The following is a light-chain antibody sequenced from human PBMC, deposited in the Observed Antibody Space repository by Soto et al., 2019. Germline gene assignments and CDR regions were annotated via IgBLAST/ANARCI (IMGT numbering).Light chain of an antibody. CDR1: QNIRRF. Sequence: DIQMTQSPSSLSASVGDRVVITCRASQNIRRFLSWFQMKPGETPQLLISDASSVQGGVPSRFSGSGSGTDFTLTITSLQPEDFATYYCQQGVSTPVTFGGGTNLEI. J-gene: IGKJ4*01. V-gene: IGKV1-39*01. CDR3: QQGVSTPVT. CDR2: DAS.